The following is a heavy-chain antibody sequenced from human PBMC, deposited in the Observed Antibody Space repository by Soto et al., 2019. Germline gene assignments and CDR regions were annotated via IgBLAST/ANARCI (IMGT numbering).Heavy chain of an antibody. CDR2: ISGTSVYI. CDR1: GFTFSNYN. Sequence: GGSLRLSCAASGFTFSNYNMNWVRQAPGKGLEWVSHISGTSVYIHYADSVKGRFTISRDNAKNTVYLQMDSLRVEDTAVDYRAREGALKPFSSWGQGALVTVSS. V-gene: IGHV3-21*01. J-gene: IGHJ5*02. CDR3: AREGALKPFSS.